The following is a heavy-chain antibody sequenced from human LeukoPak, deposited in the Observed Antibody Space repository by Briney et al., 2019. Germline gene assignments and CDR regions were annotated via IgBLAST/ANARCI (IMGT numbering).Heavy chain of an antibody. Sequence: PSETLSLTCTVSGGSIRSYYWSWIRQPPGKGLEWMGYIYYSGSTNYNPSLKSRVTISVDTSKNQFSLKLSSVTAADTAVYYCARGLPPRGYSYGTNWFDPWGQGTLVTVSS. CDR3: ARGLPPRGYSYGTNWFDP. J-gene: IGHJ5*02. CDR1: GGSIRSYY. D-gene: IGHD5-18*01. V-gene: IGHV4-59*01. CDR2: IYYSGST.